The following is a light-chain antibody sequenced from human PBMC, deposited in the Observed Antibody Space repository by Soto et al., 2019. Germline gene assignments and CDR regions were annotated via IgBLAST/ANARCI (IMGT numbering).Light chain of an antibody. V-gene: IGLV2-23*02. CDR3: CSYAGSSTFAV. CDR2: EVS. CDR1: SSDVGSYNL. J-gene: IGLJ1*01. Sequence: QSVLTQPASVSGSPGQSITISCTGTSSDVGSYNLVSWYQQHPGKSPKLMIYEVSKRPSGVSNRFSGSKSGNTASLTISGLQAEDEADYYCCSYAGSSTFAVFGTVTKLTVL.